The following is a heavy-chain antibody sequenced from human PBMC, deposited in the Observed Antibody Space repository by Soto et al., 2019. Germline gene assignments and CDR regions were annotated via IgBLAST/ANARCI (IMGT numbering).Heavy chain of an antibody. J-gene: IGHJ4*02. CDR2: ISYDGSNK. CDR3: AKDGYSSSWYNFDY. D-gene: IGHD6-13*01. CDR1: GFTFSSYG. Sequence: QVQLVESGGGVVQPGRSLRLSCAASGFTFSSYGMHWVRQAPGKGLEWVAVISYDGSNKYYADSVKGRFTISRDNSKNTLYLQMNSLRAEDTAVYYCAKDGYSSSWYNFDYWGQGTLVTVSS. V-gene: IGHV3-30*18.